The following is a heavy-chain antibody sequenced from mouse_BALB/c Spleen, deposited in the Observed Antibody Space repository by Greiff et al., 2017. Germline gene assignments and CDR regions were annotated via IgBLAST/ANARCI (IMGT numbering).Heavy chain of an antibody. Sequence: EVQVVESGGGLVKPGGSLKLSCAASGFTFSSYAMSWVRQTPEKRLEWVASISSGGSTYYPDSVKGRFTISRDNARNILYLQMSSLRSEDTAMYYCARGDRAMDYWGQGTSVTVSS. CDR3: ARGDRAMDY. CDR2: ISSGGST. J-gene: IGHJ4*01. CDR1: GFTFSSYA. V-gene: IGHV5-6-5*01.